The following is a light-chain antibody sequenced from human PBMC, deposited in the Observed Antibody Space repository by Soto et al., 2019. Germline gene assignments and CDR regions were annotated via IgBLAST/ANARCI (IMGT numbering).Light chain of an antibody. J-gene: IGKJ5*01. Sequence: EIVLTQSPGTLSLSPGERATLSCRASQSVSSSYLAWYQQKPGQAPRLLIYGASGRATGIPDRFSGSVSGTDFTLTISRLEPEDFAVYYCKQYGSSPPVTFGQGTRLEIK. CDR3: KQYGSSPPVT. CDR1: QSVSSSY. CDR2: GAS. V-gene: IGKV3-20*01.